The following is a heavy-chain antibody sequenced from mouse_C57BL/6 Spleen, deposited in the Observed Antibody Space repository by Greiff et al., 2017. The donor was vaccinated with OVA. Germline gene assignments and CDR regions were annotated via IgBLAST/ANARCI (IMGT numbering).Heavy chain of an antibody. Sequence: EVKVVESGPELVKPGASVKISCKASGYTFTDYYMNWVKQSHGKSLEWIGDINPNNGGTSYNQKFKGKATLTVDKSSSTAYMELRSLTSEDSAVYYCARWRLRGFYYAMDYWGQGTSVTVSS. V-gene: IGHV1-26*01. CDR3: ARWRLRGFYYAMDY. J-gene: IGHJ4*01. D-gene: IGHD2-2*01. CDR2: INPNNGGT. CDR1: GYTFTDYY.